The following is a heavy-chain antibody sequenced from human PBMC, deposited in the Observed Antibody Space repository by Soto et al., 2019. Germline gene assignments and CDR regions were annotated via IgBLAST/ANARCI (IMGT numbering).Heavy chain of an antibody. V-gene: IGHV4-59*01. J-gene: IGHJ4*02. D-gene: IGHD5-18*01. Sequence: QVQLQESGPGLVKPSETLSLTCTVSGGSISSYYWSWIRQPPGKGLEWIGYIYYSGSTNYNPSLKTRVTISVDTSKKQFSLKLSSVTAADTAVYYCARVRGYRYGYGSFDYWGQGTLVTVSS. CDR1: GGSISSYY. CDR3: ARVRGYRYGYGSFDY. CDR2: IYYSGST.